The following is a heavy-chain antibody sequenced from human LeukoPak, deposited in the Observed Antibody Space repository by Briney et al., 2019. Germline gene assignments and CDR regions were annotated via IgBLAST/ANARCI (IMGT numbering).Heavy chain of an antibody. J-gene: IGHJ3*02. V-gene: IGHV4-59*01. CDR1: GDSISRFY. Sequence: TSETLSLTCTVSGDSISRFYWSWIRQSPGKGLEWIGHIYYGGSAYSNPSLRSRVTISLDTSKNQLSLSLTSVAAADTAVYYCARRQYGYHDYAFDIWGQGTLVTVSS. D-gene: IGHD3-3*01. CDR2: IYYGGSA. CDR3: ARRQYGYHDYAFDI.